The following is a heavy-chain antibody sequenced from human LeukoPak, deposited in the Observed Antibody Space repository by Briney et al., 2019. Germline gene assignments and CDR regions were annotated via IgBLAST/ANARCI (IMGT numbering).Heavy chain of an antibody. V-gene: IGHV4-34*01. CDR2: INHSGIT. Sequence: SETLSLTCAVYGGSLIDHYWNRIRQPPGKGLEWIGEINHSGITKYNPSLKSRVTISVDTSKNQFSLNLNSVTAADTAVYYCARGNIAAAVKYWGQGTLVTVSS. J-gene: IGHJ1*01. CDR3: ARGNIAAAVKY. CDR1: GGSLIDHY. D-gene: IGHD6-13*01.